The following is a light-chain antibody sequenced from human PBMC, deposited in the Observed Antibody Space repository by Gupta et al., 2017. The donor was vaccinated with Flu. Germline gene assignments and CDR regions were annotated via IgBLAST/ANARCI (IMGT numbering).Light chain of an antibody. CDR3: QQSYSTPVT. Sequence: PSSLSASVGDRVTITCRASQSISSYLNWYQQKPGKAPKLLIYAASSLQSGVPSRFSGSGSGTDFTLTISSLQPEDFATYYCQQSYSTPVTFGQGTKLEIK. CDR1: QSISSY. J-gene: IGKJ2*01. V-gene: IGKV1-39*01. CDR2: AAS.